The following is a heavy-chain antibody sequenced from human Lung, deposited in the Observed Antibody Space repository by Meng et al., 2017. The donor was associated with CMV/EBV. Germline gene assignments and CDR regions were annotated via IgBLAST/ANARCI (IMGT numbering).Heavy chain of an antibody. Sequence: SCKGSGDTFTTYYVHWVRQAPGQGFEWMGVIDPSGGDTRYAQRFQGRVTMTRDTSTSTVYMELSSLRSEDTAMYYCARASYFEWFDPWGQGTLVTVSS. CDR2: IDPSGGDT. J-gene: IGHJ5*02. D-gene: IGHD1-26*01. CDR3: ARASYFEWFDP. V-gene: IGHV1-46*01. CDR1: GDTFTTYY.